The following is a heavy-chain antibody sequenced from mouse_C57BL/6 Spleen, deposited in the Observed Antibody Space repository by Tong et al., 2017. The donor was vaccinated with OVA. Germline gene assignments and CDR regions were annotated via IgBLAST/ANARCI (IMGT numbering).Heavy chain of an antibody. CDR3: ARRGYGSSFFDY. CDR2: ISNLAYSI. J-gene: IGHJ2*01. CDR1: GFTFSDYG. V-gene: IGHV5-15*01. Sequence: EVQLQESGGGLVQPGGSLKLSCAASGFTFSDYGMAWVRQAPRKGPEWVAFISNLAYSIYYADTVTGRFTISRENAKNTLYLEMSSLRSEDTAMYYCARRGYGSSFFDYWGQGTTLTVSS. D-gene: IGHD1-1*01.